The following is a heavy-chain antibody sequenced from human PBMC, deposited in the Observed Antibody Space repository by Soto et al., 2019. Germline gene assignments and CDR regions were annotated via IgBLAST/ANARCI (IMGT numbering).Heavy chain of an antibody. D-gene: IGHD1-1*01. CDR2: IDAANGKT. CDR3: ARDRTVQFERRGAPDY. J-gene: IGHJ4*02. CDR1: GYIFTNYA. V-gene: IGHV1-3*01. Sequence: QVQLVQSGAEMKKPGASVKFSCKTSGYIFTNYAIHWVRQAPGQSLEWLGWIDAANGKTEFSQRFQGRVTLTRDTSATTACMELISLTSEDTVVYYCARDRTVQFERRGAPDYWGQGTLVTVSS.